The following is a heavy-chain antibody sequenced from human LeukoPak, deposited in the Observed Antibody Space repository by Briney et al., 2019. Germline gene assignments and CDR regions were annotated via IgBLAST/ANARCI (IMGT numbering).Heavy chain of an antibody. D-gene: IGHD4-11*01. V-gene: IGHV3-30-3*01. CDR1: GFIFSSYV. Sequence: GGSLRLSCAASGFIFSSYVMQWVRQAPGKGLEWVAVISYDGSNKYYADSVKGRFTISRDNSKNTLYLQMNSLRAEDTAVYYCARSPNDYNYYFDYCGQGTLVTVSS. CDR2: ISYDGSNK. CDR3: ARSPNDYNYYFDY. J-gene: IGHJ4*02.